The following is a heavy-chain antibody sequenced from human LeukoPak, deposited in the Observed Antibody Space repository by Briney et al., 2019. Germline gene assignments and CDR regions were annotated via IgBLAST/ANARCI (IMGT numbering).Heavy chain of an antibody. V-gene: IGHV4-39*01. CDR2: IYYSGST. Sequence: SETLSLICVVSGGSISSSDYYWAWIRQPPGKGLEWIGSIYYSGSTLYNSSLKSRVTISVDTSKNQFSLKLSSVTAADTAVYYCARHEEGQSKRNNWFDPWGQGTLVTVSS. J-gene: IGHJ5*02. CDR1: GGSISSSDYY. D-gene: IGHD4-11*01. CDR3: ARHEEGQSKRNNWFDP.